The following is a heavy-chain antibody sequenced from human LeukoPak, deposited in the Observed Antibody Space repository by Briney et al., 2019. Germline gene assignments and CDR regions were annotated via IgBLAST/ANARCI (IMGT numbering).Heavy chain of an antibody. D-gene: IGHD1-7*01. J-gene: IGHJ4*02. V-gene: IGHV5-51*01. CDR3: ARSVTGTNDY. Sequence: GASLKICCKGSGYSFTTYWLGWVRQMPGKGLEWMGIIYPGDSDTRYSPSFQGQVTISADKSISTAYLQWSSLKASDTAMHYCARSVTGTNDYWGQGTLVTVSS. CDR1: GYSFTTYW. CDR2: IYPGDSDT.